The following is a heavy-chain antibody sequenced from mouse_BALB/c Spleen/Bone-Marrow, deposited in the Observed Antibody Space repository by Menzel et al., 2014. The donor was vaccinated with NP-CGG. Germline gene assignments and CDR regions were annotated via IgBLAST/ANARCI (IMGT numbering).Heavy chain of an antibody. D-gene: IGHD1-1*01. Sequence: VQLQQSGAELAKPGASVKMSCKASGYTFTNYWMHWVKQRPGQGLGWIGYINPSTGYTEYNQKFKDKATLTADKSSSTAYMQLSSLTSEDSAVYYCARIYYYGRDYWGQGTTLTVSS. J-gene: IGHJ2*01. CDR1: GYTFTNYW. CDR2: INPSTGYT. V-gene: IGHV1-7*01. CDR3: ARIYYYGRDY.